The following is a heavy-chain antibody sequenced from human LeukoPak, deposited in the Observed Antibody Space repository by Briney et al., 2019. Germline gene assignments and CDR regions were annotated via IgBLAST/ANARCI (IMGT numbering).Heavy chain of an antibody. Sequence: GGSLRLSCAASGFTFSSYSMNWVRQAPGKGLGWVSSISSSSSYIYYADSVKGRFTISRDNAKNSLYLQMNSLRAEDTAVYYCARDKRRDGSFDYWGQGTLVTVSS. CDR3: ARDKRRDGSFDY. V-gene: IGHV3-21*01. J-gene: IGHJ4*02. CDR1: GFTFSSYS. D-gene: IGHD6-25*01. CDR2: ISSSSSYI.